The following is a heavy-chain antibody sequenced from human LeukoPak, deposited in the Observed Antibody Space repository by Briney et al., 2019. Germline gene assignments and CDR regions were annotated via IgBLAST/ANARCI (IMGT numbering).Heavy chain of an antibody. Sequence: GASVKVSCKASGNTFTGYYIHWVRQAPGQGLEWMGWINPNSGGTNYAQEFQDRVTMTRDTSISTAYMELRLRSDDTAVYYCARSRNSHDYGDYYFDCWGQGTLVTVSS. CDR2: INPNSGGT. V-gene: IGHV1-2*02. J-gene: IGHJ4*02. CDR3: ARSRNSHDYGDYYFDC. CDR1: GNTFTGYY. D-gene: IGHD4-17*01.